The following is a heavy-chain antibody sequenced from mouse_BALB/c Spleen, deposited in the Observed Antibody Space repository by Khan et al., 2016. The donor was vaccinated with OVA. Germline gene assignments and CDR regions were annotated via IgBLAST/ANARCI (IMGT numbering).Heavy chain of an antibody. D-gene: IGHD1-1*01. CDR3: ARGNYYGSNSWFAY. CDR1: GFTFTNYG. Sequence: QIQLVQSGPELKKPGETVKISCKASGFTFTNYGINWVQQAPGKGLKWMGWINTNTGEPSYAEDLKGRFAFSLETSASTAYLQLHNLKNEDTATYFCARGNYYGSNSWFAYWGQGTLVTVAA. J-gene: IGHJ3*01. V-gene: IGHV9-3*02. CDR2: INTNTGEP.